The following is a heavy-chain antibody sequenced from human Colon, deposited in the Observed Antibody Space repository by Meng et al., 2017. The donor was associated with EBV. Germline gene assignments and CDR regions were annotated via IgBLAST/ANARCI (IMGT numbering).Heavy chain of an antibody. D-gene: IGHD3-10*01. Sequence: LGPGLVTPQEPLSLTGAVSGDSVATGRYYGSWIRQPPGKGLEWIAYIYYIGGTNYNPSLKSRLTISLDTSKNQFSLSLRSVTAADTAVYYCARVSGRSFDPWGQGTLVTVSS. CDR2: IYYIGGT. J-gene: IGHJ5*02. CDR3: ARVSGRSFDP. V-gene: IGHV4-61*01. CDR1: GDSVATGRYY.